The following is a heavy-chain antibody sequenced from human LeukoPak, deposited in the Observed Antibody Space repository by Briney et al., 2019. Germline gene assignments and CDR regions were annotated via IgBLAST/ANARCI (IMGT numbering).Heavy chain of an antibody. Sequence: ASVKVSCKASGYSFTSYGISWVRQAPGQGLEWVGWISAYNGNTNYAQKLQGRVTMTTDTSTSTAYMELRSLRSDDTAVYYCARDGDVVVPAATDDAFDIWGQGTMVTVSS. CDR2: ISAYNGNT. CDR1: GYSFTSYG. D-gene: IGHD2-2*01. CDR3: ARDGDVVVPAATDDAFDI. J-gene: IGHJ3*02. V-gene: IGHV1-18*04.